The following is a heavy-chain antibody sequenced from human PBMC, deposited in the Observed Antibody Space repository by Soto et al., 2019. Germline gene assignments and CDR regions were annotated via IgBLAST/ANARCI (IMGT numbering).Heavy chain of an antibody. D-gene: IGHD3-3*01. Sequence: QVQLVQSGGEVKNPGASVKVSCKASGYAFNSRYINWVRQAPGQGLEWMGWISGYSAKTNYAQNLQGRVTMTIDTSTNTVYMELRSLTSDDTAVDYWARGGQWDFWSDYGGQGSLVTVS. J-gene: IGHJ4*02. CDR3: ARGGQWDFWSDY. CDR2: ISGYSAKT. CDR1: GYAFNSRY. V-gene: IGHV1-18*01.